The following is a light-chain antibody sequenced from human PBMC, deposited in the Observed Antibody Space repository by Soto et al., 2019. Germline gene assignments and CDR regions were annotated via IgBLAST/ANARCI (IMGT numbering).Light chain of an antibody. V-gene: IGKV3-20*01. CDR3: QQYGSSPPLT. Sequence: NVLTQSPGTLSLSPGERATLSCRASQSVSRNYLAWYQQKPGQAPRLLIYGASSRATGIPDRFSGSGSGTDFTLTISRLEPEDFVVYYCQQYGSSPPLTFGGGTKVEIK. J-gene: IGKJ4*01. CDR2: GAS. CDR1: QSVSRNY.